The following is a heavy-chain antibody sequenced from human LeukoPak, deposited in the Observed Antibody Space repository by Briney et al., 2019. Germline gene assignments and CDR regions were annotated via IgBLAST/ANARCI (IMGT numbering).Heavy chain of an antibody. V-gene: IGHV3-30*18. Sequence: PGRSLRLSCTASGFSSSRSGMHWVRQAPGKGLEWVAVMSFDGSDKFYTDSVKGRFTISRDNSKNTLYLQMNSLRAEDTAVYYCAKGMWVVRGVIGDAFDIWGQGTMVTVSS. D-gene: IGHD3-10*01. J-gene: IGHJ3*02. CDR3: AKGMWVVRGVIGDAFDI. CDR2: MSFDGSDK. CDR1: GFSSSRSG.